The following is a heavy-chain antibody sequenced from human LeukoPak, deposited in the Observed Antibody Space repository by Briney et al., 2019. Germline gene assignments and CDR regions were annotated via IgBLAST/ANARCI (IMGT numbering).Heavy chain of an antibody. V-gene: IGHV4-34*01. D-gene: IGHD3-16*01. J-gene: IGHJ5*02. CDR2: INHSGST. CDR3: ARIDYVWGLGWFDP. Sequence: PETLSLTCAVYGGSFSGYYWSWIRQPPGKGLEWIGEINHSGSTNYNPSLKSRATISVDTSKNQFSLKLSSVTAADTAVYYCARIDYVWGLGWFDPWGQGTLVTVSS. CDR1: GGSFSGYY.